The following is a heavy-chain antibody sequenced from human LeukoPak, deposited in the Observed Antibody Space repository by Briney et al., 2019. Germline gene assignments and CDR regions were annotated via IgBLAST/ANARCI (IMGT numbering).Heavy chain of an antibody. CDR1: GFTFRSYG. V-gene: IGHV3-30*02. D-gene: IGHD2-15*01. CDR2: IRYDGNNK. Sequence: GGSLRLSCAASGFTFRSYGMHWVRQAPGKGVEWVAFIRYDGNNKYYADSVKGRFTISRDNSKNTLYLQMNSLRAEDTAVYYCAKDPQPDYCSGGSCYSSRGYWGQGTLVTVSS. CDR3: AKDPQPDYCSGGSCYSSRGY. J-gene: IGHJ4*02.